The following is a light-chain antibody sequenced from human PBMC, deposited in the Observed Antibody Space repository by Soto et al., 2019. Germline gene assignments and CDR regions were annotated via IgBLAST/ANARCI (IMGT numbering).Light chain of an antibody. CDR3: QQYGSSPRT. Sequence: EIVLTQSPGTLSLSPGERATLSCRASQSVSSNNLAWYQQRPGQAPRLLIYGPSTRATGIPDRFSGSGSGATFTLTITRLEPEDFAVYYCQQYGSSPRTFGQGTKVEIK. V-gene: IGKV3-20*01. J-gene: IGKJ1*01. CDR2: GPS. CDR1: QSVSSNN.